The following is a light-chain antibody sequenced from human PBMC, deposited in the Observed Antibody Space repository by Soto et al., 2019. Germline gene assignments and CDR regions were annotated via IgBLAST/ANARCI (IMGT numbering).Light chain of an antibody. CDR2: GIS. J-gene: IGKJ5*01. Sequence: IVMTQSQATLSVSPGERATLSCRASQSVNSNYLAWYQQKPGQPPRLLIDGISKRATDIPDRFSGSGSGTEFTLTISSLQPEDFATYYCQQHGQWPITFGQGTRLEIK. CDR3: QQHGQWPIT. CDR1: QSVNSN. V-gene: IGKV3D-15*01.